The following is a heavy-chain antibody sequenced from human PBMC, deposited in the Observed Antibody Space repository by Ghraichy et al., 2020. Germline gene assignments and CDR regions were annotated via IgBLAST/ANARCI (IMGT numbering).Heavy chain of an antibody. CDR2: INSDGSST. J-gene: IGHJ6*02. D-gene: IGHD2-2*01. CDR3: TTLVATLVAADYYYYGMEV. Sequence: GGSLRLSCAASGFTFSNYWMHWVRQAPGKGLVWVSRINSDGSSTSYADSVKGRFTISRDNAKNTVYLQMNSLRAEDTAVYYCTTLVATLVAADYYYYGMEVWGQGTTVTVSS. CDR1: GFTFSNYW. V-gene: IGHV3-74*01.